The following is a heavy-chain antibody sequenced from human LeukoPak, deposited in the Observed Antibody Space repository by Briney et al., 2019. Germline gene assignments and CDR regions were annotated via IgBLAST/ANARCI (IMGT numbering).Heavy chain of an antibody. CDR1: GFTVSSNY. J-gene: IGHJ4*02. Sequence: GGSLRLSCAASGFTVSSNYMSWVRQAPGKGLEWVSVIYSGGSTYYADSVKGRFTISRDNAKNSLFLQMNSLIAEDTAVYYCARDDGFSCYSYWGQGTLVTVSS. D-gene: IGHD3/OR15-3a*01. V-gene: IGHV3-53*01. CDR3: ARDDGFSCYSY. CDR2: IYSGGST.